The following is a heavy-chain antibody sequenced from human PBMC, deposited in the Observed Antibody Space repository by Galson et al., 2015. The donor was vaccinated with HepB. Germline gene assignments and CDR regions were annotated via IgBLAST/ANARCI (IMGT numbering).Heavy chain of an antibody. J-gene: IGHJ6*02. D-gene: IGHD6-13*01. CDR3: AKMVGVRGRWVMQQPTYYYGMDV. CDR1: GFTFSSYA. CDR2: ISGSGGST. V-gene: IGHV3-23*01. Sequence: GSLRLSCAASGFTFSSYAMSWVRQAPGKGLEWVSAISGSGGSTYYADSVKGRFTISRDNSKNTLYLQMNSLRAEDTAVYYCAKMVGVRGRWVMQQPTYYYGMDVWGQGTTVTVSS.